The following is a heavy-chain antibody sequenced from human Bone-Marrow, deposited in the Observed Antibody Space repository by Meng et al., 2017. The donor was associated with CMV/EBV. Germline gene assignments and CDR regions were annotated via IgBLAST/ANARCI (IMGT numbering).Heavy chain of an antibody. CDR3: ARGGIVVVKGWFDP. CDR1: GSISSGDYY. V-gene: IGHV4-30-4*08. D-gene: IGHD3-22*01. J-gene: IGHJ5*02. Sequence: GSISSGDYYWSWIRQPPGKGLEWIGYIYYSGSTYYNPSLKSRVTISVDTSKNQFSLKLSSVTAADTAVYYCARGGIVVVKGWFDPWGQGTLVTVSS. CDR2: IYYSGST.